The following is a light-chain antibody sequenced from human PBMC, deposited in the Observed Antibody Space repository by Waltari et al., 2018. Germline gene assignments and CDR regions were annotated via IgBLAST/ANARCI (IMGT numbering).Light chain of an antibody. Sequence: DIQMTQSPSSLSASVGDRVTITCRASQRISSYLNWYQQKPGKAPKLLIYAASSLESGVSSRFSGSGFGTDFTLTINGLQAEDYAAYYCQQTYNNFRTFGQGTKVDVK. CDR3: QQTYNNFRT. V-gene: IGKV1-39*01. CDR2: AAS. J-gene: IGKJ1*01. CDR1: QRISSY.